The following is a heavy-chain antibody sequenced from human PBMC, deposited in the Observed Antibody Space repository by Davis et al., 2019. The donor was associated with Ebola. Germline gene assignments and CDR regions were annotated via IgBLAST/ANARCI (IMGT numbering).Heavy chain of an antibody. V-gene: IGHV4-59*01. D-gene: IGHD2-2*01. J-gene: IGHJ5*02. Sequence: SETLSLTCTVSGGSTSSYYWRWIRQPPGKGLEWIGYIYYSGSTNYNPSLKSRVTISVDTSKNQFSLKLSSVTAADTAVYYCARGLGYCSSTSCPRPNWFDPWGQGTLVTVSS. CDR2: IYYSGST. CDR3: ARGLGYCSSTSCPRPNWFDP. CDR1: GGSTSSYY.